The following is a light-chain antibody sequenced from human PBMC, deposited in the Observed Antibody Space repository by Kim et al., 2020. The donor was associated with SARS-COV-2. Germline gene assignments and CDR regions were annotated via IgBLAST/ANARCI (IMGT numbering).Light chain of an antibody. CDR2: TNN. V-gene: IGLV1-44*01. Sequence: GQWVTISCSGSRSNIGTNTVNWYQQLPGTAPHLLIYTNNQRPSGVPDRFSGSKSGTSASLAITGLQSEDEADYYCAAWDASMNGRVFGTGTKVTVL. CDR1: RSNIGTNT. CDR3: AAWDASMNGRV. J-gene: IGLJ1*01.